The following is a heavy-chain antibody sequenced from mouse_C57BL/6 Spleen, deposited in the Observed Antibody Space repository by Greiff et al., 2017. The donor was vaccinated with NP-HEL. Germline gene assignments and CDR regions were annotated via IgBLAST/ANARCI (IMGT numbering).Heavy chain of an antibody. CDR2: IHPSDSDT. CDR1: GYTFTSYW. Sequence: QVQLKQPGAELVKPGASVKVSCKASGYTFTSYWMHWVKQRPGQGLEWIGRIHPSDSDTNYNQKFKGKATLTVDKSSSTAYMQLSSLTSEDSAVYYGAMGYSNYVGAWFAYWGQGTLVTVSA. CDR3: AMGYSNYVGAWFAY. D-gene: IGHD2-5*01. J-gene: IGHJ3*01. V-gene: IGHV1-74*01.